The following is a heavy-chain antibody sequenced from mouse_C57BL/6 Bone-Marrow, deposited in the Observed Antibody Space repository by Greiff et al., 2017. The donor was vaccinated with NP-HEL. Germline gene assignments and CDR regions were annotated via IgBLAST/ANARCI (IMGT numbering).Heavy chain of an antibody. Sequence: QVQLKQSGAELVRPGASVKLSCKASGYTFTDYYINWVKQRPGQGLEWIARIYPGSGNTYYNEKFKGKATLTAEKSSSTAYMQLSSLTSEDSAVYFCARGNFYFDYWGQGTTLTVSS. CDR1: GYTFTDYY. J-gene: IGHJ2*01. V-gene: IGHV1-76*01. CDR3: ARGNFYFDY. CDR2: IYPGSGNT.